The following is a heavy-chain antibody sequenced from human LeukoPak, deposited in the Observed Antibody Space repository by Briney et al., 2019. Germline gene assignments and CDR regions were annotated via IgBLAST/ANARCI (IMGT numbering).Heavy chain of an antibody. CDR2: IYNSGST. Sequence: SSETLSLTCTVSGGSISSYYWSWIRQPAGKGLEWIGRIYNSGSTNYNPSLKSRVTMSVDTSKNQFSLKLSSVTAADTAVYYCARDVWPRIGDAFDIWGQGTMVTVSS. D-gene: IGHD2-8*01. J-gene: IGHJ3*02. V-gene: IGHV4-4*07. CDR3: ARDVWPRIGDAFDI. CDR1: GGSISSYY.